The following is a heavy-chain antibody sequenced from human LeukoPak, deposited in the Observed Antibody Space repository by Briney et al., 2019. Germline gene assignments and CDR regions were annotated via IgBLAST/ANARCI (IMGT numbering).Heavy chain of an antibody. V-gene: IGHV3-23*01. Sequence: GGSLRLSCAASGFTFRNYGMSWVRQAPGKGLEWVSVISGSDGDTYYADSVKGRFTISRDNSKNTLYLQMNSLRAEDTAVYYCARDPYYYDSSGYYTPPDYWGQGTLVTVSS. CDR1: GFTFRNYG. J-gene: IGHJ4*02. CDR3: ARDPYYYDSSGYYTPPDY. CDR2: ISGSDGDT. D-gene: IGHD3-22*01.